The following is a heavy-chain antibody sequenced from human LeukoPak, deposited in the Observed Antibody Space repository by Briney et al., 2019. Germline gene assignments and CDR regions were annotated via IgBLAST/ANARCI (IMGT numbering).Heavy chain of an antibody. CDR3: ARDTSPTH. J-gene: IGHJ4*02. V-gene: IGHV3-48*03. CDR2: ISSSGSII. Sequence: PGGSLRLSCAASGFTFSSFEMNWVRQAPGKGLEWVSYISSSGSIIYYADFVKGRFTVSRDNAKNSLDLQTNSLRVEDTAVYYCARDTSPTHWGQGTLVTVSS. CDR1: GFTFSSFE. D-gene: IGHD3-16*01.